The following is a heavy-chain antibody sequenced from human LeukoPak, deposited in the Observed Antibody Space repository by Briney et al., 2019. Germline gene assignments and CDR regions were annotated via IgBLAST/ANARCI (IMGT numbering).Heavy chain of an antibody. CDR2: IYASGKT. Sequence: SQTLSLTCTVSGDSITSGRYYWSWVRQPAGRELEWLGRIYASGKTDYNPYTPSLRSRVIVSLDMSKNQFSLFLTSVTAADTAMYYCARSFSDRYYFELWGQGALVTVSS. CDR1: GDSITSGRYY. D-gene: IGHD1-14*01. J-gene: IGHJ4*02. CDR3: ARSFSDRYYFEL. V-gene: IGHV4-61*02.